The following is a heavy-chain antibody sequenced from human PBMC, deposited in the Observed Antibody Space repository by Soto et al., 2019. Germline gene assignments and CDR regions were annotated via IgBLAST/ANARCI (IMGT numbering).Heavy chain of an antibody. CDR3: ARSRMQSSDYEPSRD. Sequence: QVQLLESGGGVVQPGGSLRLSCVESGLTFSGLGMKFSSYGMEWVRQAPGKGLEWVALIGGTGSKEESADSVKGRFTISRDNSKNSVYLQMISLRVEDTGVYDFARSRMQSSDYEPSRDWGPGTLVTVSS. D-gene: IGHD5-12*01. CDR2: IGGTGSKE. V-gene: IGHV3-33*01. CDR1: GLTFSGLGMKFSSYG. J-gene: IGHJ4*02.